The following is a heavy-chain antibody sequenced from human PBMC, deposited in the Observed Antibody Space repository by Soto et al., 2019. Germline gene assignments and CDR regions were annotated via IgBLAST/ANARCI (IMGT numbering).Heavy chain of an antibody. D-gene: IGHD3-22*01. J-gene: IGHJ4*02. CDR3: ARVRREYDNSGPVDY. V-gene: IGHV4-59*04. CDR2: IYYGGST. CDR1: GGSISSYY. Sequence: PSETLSLTCNVCGGSISSYYWSWIRQPPGKGLEWIGFIYYGGSTYNNPSLQSRVTMSLDRSRNQFSLKLNSVTAADTAVYYCARVRREYDNSGPVDYWGQGTLVTVSS.